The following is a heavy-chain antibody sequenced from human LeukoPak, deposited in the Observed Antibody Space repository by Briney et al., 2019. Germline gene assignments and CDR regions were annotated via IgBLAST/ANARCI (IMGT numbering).Heavy chain of an antibody. V-gene: IGHV4-4*07. Sequence: SETLSLTCTVSGGSISFYSWGWIRQPAGRGQEWIGRIHTSGSTNYNPSLKSRVTMSVDTSQNQFSLKMRSVTAADTAVYYCAXAXRRXQLWSLSPFDPWGQGTLVTVSS. CDR1: GGSISFYS. J-gene: IGHJ5*02. CDR3: AXAXRRXQLWSLSPFDP. CDR2: IHTSGST. D-gene: IGHD5-18*01.